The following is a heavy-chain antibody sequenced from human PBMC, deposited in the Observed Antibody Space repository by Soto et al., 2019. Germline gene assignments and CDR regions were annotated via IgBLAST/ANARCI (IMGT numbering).Heavy chain of an antibody. J-gene: IGHJ5*02. D-gene: IGHD2-2*01. CDR2: ISAYNGNT. CDR1: GYTFTSYG. Sequence: VSVKVSCKASGYTFTSYGISWVRQAPGQGLEWMGWISAYNGNTNYAQKLQGRVTMTTDTSTSTAYMELRSLRSDDTAVYYCARGVLVPAAIIWFDPWGQGTLVTVSS. CDR3: ARGVLVPAAIIWFDP. V-gene: IGHV1-18*01.